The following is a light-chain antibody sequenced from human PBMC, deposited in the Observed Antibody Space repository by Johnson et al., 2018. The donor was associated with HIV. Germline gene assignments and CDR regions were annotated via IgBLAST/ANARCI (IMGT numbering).Light chain of an antibody. J-gene: IGLJ1*01. V-gene: IGLV1-51*01. CDR3: GPWDSSLSAYV. Sequence: QSVLTQPPSVSAAPGQKVTISFSGSSSNIGNNYVSWFQHLPGTAPKLLIYDNNKRPSGIPDRFSGSKSGTSATLGITGLQTGDEADYYCGPWDSSLSAYVFGTGTKVTVL. CDR1: SSNIGNNY. CDR2: DNN.